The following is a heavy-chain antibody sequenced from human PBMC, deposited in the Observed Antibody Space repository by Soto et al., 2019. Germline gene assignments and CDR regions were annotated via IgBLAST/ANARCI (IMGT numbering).Heavy chain of an antibody. J-gene: IGHJ4*02. Sequence: QVQLQESGPGLVKPSQTLSLTCTVSGGSISSGDYYWSWIRQPPGKGLEWIGYIYYSGSTYYNPSIKSRVTISVDTSKNQFSLKLSSVTAADTAVYYCARTPITIFGVVINDLYFDYWGQGTLVTVSS. V-gene: IGHV4-30-4*01. D-gene: IGHD3-3*01. CDR2: IYYSGST. CDR3: ARTPITIFGVVINDLYFDY. CDR1: GGSISSGDYY.